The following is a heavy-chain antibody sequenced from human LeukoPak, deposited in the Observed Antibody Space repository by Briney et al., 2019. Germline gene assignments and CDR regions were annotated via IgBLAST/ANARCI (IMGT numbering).Heavy chain of an antibody. Sequence: SETLSLTCTVSGGSISSGDYYWSWIRQPPGKGLEWIGYIYYSGSTYYNPSLKSRVTISVDTSKNQFSLKLSSVTAADTAVYYCARDGFWSGYDYWGQGTLVTVSS. CDR2: IYYSGST. V-gene: IGHV4-30-4*08. CDR1: GGSISSGDYY. J-gene: IGHJ4*02. D-gene: IGHD3-3*01. CDR3: ARDGFWSGYDY.